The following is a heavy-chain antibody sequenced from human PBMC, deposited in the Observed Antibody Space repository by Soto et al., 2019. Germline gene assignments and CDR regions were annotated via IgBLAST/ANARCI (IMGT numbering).Heavy chain of an antibody. CDR2: ISTHNGYT. CDR1: GYTFSSYG. Sequence: QIQLVQSGAEVRKPGASVKVSCQASGYTFSSYGFSWVRQAPGQGLEWMGWISTHNGYTNYAQSLQGRVTMTTDTSMSTAYEELTTLRSADTTAYFCARIPPHTEYDLLTSYYKGVLDYWGQGTLVTVSS. J-gene: IGHJ4*02. V-gene: IGHV1-18*01. CDR3: ARIPPHTEYDLLTSYYKGVLDY. D-gene: IGHD3-9*01.